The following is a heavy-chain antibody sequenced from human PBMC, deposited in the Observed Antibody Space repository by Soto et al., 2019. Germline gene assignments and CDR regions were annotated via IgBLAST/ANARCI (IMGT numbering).Heavy chain of an antibody. CDR3: ARATYYYDSRGYWGY. D-gene: IGHD3-22*01. V-gene: IGHV3-48*02. CDR2: ISSSGSTI. Sequence: EVQLVESGGGLVQPGGSLRLSCAASGFSFSSYSMNWVRQAPGKGLEWVSSISSSGSTISYADSVKGRFTISRDNAKDSLFLQMNSLRDEDTAVYYCARATYYYDSRGYWGYWGQGTLVTVSS. J-gene: IGHJ4*02. CDR1: GFSFSSYS.